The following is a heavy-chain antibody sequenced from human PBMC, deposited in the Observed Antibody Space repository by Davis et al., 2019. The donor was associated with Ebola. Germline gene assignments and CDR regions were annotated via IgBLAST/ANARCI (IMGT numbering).Heavy chain of an antibody. CDR2: IYYSGST. V-gene: IGHV4-59*01. CDR3: ARPGGLWYFDL. J-gene: IGHJ2*01. Sequence: SETLSLTCTVSGGSISSYYWSWIRQPPGKGLEWIGYIYYSGSTNYNPSLKSRVTISVDTSKNQFSLKLSSVTAADTAVYYCARPGGLWYFDLWGRGTLVTVSS. D-gene: IGHD3-16*01. CDR1: GGSISSYY.